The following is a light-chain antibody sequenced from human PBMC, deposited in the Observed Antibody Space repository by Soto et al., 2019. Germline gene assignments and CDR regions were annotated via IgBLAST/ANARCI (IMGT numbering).Light chain of an antibody. J-gene: IGKJ3*01. Sequence: DIQMTQSPSSLSASVGDRVTITCRASQSISSYLYWYQQKPGKAPKLLIYAASSLPSGVPSRFSGSGSGTDFTLTISSLQPEDFATYYCQQSYSTPFTFGPGTKVDVK. CDR1: QSISSY. V-gene: IGKV1-39*01. CDR3: QQSYSTPFT. CDR2: AAS.